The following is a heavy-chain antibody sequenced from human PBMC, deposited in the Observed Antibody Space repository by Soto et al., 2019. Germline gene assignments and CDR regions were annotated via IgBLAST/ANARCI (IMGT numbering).Heavy chain of an antibody. CDR1: GFTFSSYS. Sequence: EVQLVESGGGLVKPGGSLRLSCAASGFTFSSYSMNWVRQAPGKGLEWVSSISSSSSYMYYADAVKGRFTISRDNAKNSLYLQMNSLRAEDTAVYYCARDNARGDYSIDYWGQGTLVTVSS. D-gene: IGHD4-17*01. CDR2: ISSSSSYM. CDR3: ARDNARGDYSIDY. V-gene: IGHV3-21*01. J-gene: IGHJ4*02.